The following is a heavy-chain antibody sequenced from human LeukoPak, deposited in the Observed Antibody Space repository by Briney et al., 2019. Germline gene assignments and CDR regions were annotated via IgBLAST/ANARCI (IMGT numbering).Heavy chain of an antibody. CDR1: GFTFSDYY. CDR2: IKQDGSEK. V-gene: IGHV3-7*01. CDR3: ARGAAMIVVVMAEYFQH. J-gene: IGHJ1*01. D-gene: IGHD3-22*01. Sequence: SGGSLRLSCAASGFTFSDYYMSWIRQAPGKGLEWVANIKQDGSEKYYVDSVKGRFTISRDNAKNSLYLQMNSLRAEDTAVYYCARGAAMIVVVMAEYFQHWGQGTLVTVSS.